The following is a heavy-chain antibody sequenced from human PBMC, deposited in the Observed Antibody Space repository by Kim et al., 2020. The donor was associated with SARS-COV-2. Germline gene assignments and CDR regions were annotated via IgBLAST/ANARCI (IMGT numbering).Heavy chain of an antibody. CDR3: ARDGRLLWFGELPIGFDY. Sequence: SETLSLTCTVSGGSISSYYWSWIRQPAGKGLEWIGRIYTSGSTNYNPSLKSRVTMSVDTSKNQFSLKLSSVTAADTAVYYCARDGRLLWFGELPIGFDYWGQGTLVTVSS. V-gene: IGHV4-4*07. CDR2: IYTSGST. J-gene: IGHJ4*02. CDR1: GGSISSYY. D-gene: IGHD3-10*01.